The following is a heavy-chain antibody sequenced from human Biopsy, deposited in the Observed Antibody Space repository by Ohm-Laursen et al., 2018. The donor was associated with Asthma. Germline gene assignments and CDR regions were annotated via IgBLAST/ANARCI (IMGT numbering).Heavy chain of an antibody. CDR3: ARAQDYYDSRGYYRSFDY. D-gene: IGHD3-22*01. Sequence: TLSLTCTVSYGSITSGGYYWTWIRQHPRKGLEWIGFIYYSGSTYYNPSLKSRVSISIDTSKNQFSLKLSSVTAADTAVYYCARAQDYYDSRGYYRSFDYWGQGTLSPSPQ. CDR1: YGSITSGGYY. CDR2: IYYSGST. V-gene: IGHV4-31*03. J-gene: IGHJ4*02.